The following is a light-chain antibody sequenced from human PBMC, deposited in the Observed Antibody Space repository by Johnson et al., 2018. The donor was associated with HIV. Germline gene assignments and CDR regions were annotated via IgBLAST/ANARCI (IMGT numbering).Light chain of an antibody. CDR3: GTWDSSLSAGV. Sequence: QSVLTQPPSVSAAPGQKVIISCSGSSSNIGKNYVSWYQQVPGTAPKLLIYENNKRPSGIPDRFSGSKSGTSATLGITGLQTGDEADYYCGTWDSSLSAGVFGTGTECPVL. J-gene: IGLJ1*01. V-gene: IGLV1-51*02. CDR2: ENN. CDR1: SSNIGKNY.